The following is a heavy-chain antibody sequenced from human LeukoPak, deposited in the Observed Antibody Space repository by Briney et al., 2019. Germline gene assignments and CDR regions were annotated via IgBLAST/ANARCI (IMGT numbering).Heavy chain of an antibody. D-gene: IGHD4-23*01. CDR1: GFTFSSYS. Sequence: GGSLRLSCAASGFTFSSYSMNWVRQAPGKGLEWVSSISSSSSYIYYADSVKGRFTISRDNAKNSLYLQMNSLRAEDTAVYYCARGPLRWNAFDIWGQGTMVTVSS. CDR2: ISSSSSYI. CDR3: ARGPLRWNAFDI. V-gene: IGHV3-21*01. J-gene: IGHJ3*02.